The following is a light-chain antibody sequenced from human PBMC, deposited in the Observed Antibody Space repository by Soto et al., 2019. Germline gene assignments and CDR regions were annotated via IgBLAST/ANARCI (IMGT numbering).Light chain of an antibody. V-gene: IGLV2-14*01. CDR2: EVS. CDR3: SSYTTSSTPVL. J-gene: IGLJ2*01. CDR1: SSDFGFYNY. Sequence: QSVLTQPASVSGSPGQSITISCTGTSSDFGFYNYVSWYQHHPGKAPKLMIYEVSNRPSGVSYRFSGSKSGNTASLTISGLQAEDEAVYYCSSYTTSSTPVLFGGGTQLTVL.